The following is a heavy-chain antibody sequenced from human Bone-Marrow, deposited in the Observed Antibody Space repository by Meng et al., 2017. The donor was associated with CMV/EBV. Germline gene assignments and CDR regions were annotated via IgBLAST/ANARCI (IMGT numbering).Heavy chain of an antibody. D-gene: IGHD3-9*01. Sequence: LRLSCTVSGGSIKSGDYFWSWIRQPPGKGLERIGYIYYSGTTYYNPSLESRLSISVDTSKNQFFLRLTSVTAADTAVYYCARDIYYDILTGYSTRGGLDVWGHGTTVTVSS. CDR1: GGSIKSGDYF. CDR2: IYYSGTT. CDR3: ARDIYYDILTGYSTRGGLDV. V-gene: IGHV4-30-4*01. J-gene: IGHJ6*02.